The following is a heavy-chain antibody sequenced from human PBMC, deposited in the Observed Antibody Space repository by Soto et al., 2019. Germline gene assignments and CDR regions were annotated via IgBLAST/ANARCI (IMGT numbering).Heavy chain of an antibody. Sequence: GGSLRLSCAASGFTFSSYSMNWVRQAPGKGLEWVSSISSSSSCIYYADSVKGRFTISRDNAKNSLYLQMNSLRAEDTAVYYCARDYYDSSGYHAPFDYWGQGTLVTVSS. CDR1: GFTFSSYS. CDR2: ISSSSSCI. V-gene: IGHV3-21*01. J-gene: IGHJ4*02. D-gene: IGHD3-22*01. CDR3: ARDYYDSSGYHAPFDY.